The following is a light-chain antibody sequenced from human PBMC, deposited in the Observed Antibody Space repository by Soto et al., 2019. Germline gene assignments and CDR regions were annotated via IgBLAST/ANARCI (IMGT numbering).Light chain of an antibody. CDR2: NND. CDR1: SSNIGANP. Sequence: QSVLTQPPSASGTPGQRVTISCSGSSSNIGANPVNWYQQLPGTAPKLLSYNNDQRPSGVPDRFSASKSGTSASLAISGLRSEDEADYYCEAWIDSLYGALFGGGTKLTVL. J-gene: IGLJ2*01. CDR3: EAWIDSLYGAL. V-gene: IGLV1-44*01.